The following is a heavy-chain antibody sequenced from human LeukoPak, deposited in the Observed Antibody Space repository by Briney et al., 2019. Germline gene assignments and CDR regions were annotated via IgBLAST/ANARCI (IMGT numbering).Heavy chain of an antibody. CDR1: GGSISGYY. Sequence: PSETLSLTCTVSGGSISGYYWSWLRQPAGKGLEWIGRMSTSGNSNYIPSLVSRVTMSVDTSKNQFSLNLSSVTAADTAVYYCARGSGSMRWFDPWGQGTLVTVSS. D-gene: IGHD6-25*01. CDR3: ARGSGSMRWFDP. J-gene: IGHJ5*02. CDR2: MSTSGNS. V-gene: IGHV4-4*07.